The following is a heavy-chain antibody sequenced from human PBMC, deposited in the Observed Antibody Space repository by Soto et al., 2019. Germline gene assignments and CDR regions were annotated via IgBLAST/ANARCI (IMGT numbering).Heavy chain of an antibody. CDR1: GYTFTRYD. J-gene: IGHJ4*02. CDR2: INPSGGST. V-gene: IGHV1-46*01. CDR3: ARGDTAVELPYEY. Sequence: QVQLVQSGAEVKKPGASVKVSCKASGYTFTRYDMHWVRQAPGQGLEWMGIINPSGGSTSYAPKFQGRVTMTRDTSTTTVYMELSSLRSEDTAVYYCARGDTAVELPYEYWGQGTLVTVSS. D-gene: IGHD1-7*01.